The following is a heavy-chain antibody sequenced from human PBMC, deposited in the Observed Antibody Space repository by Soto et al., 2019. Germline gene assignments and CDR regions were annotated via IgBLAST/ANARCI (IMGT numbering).Heavy chain of an antibody. D-gene: IGHD5-18*01. Sequence: SETLSLTCAVYGGSFSGYYWSWIRQPPGKGLEWIGEINHSGSTNYNPSLKSRVTISVDTSKNKFSLKLSSVTAADTAVYYCARKGGGEDTAMTFDPWGQGTLVTVSS. J-gene: IGHJ5*02. CDR3: ARKGGGEDTAMTFDP. CDR1: GGSFSGYY. CDR2: INHSGST. V-gene: IGHV4-34*01.